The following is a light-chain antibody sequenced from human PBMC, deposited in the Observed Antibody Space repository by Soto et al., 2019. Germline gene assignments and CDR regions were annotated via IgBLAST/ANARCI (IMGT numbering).Light chain of an antibody. CDR3: CSYAGSYSFV. V-gene: IGLV2-11*01. CDR2: YVS. Sequence: QSALTQPRSVSGSPGQSVTISCTGTSSDVGGYNYVSWYQQHPGKAPKLMIYYVSKRPSGVPDRFSGSKSGNTASLTISGLQAKDEADYYCCSYAGSYSFVFGTGTKVTVL. J-gene: IGLJ1*01. CDR1: SSDVGGYNY.